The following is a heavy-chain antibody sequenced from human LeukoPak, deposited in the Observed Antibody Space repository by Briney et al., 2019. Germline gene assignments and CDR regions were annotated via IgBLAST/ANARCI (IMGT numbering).Heavy chain of an antibody. V-gene: IGHV3-7*01. CDR3: ARDLSGGDYYFDY. J-gene: IGHJ4*02. CDR1: GFTFSNYW. D-gene: IGHD2-21*02. CDR2: IKEDGSVK. Sequence: GGSLRLSCEASGFTFSNYWMSWVRQAPGKGLEWLANIKEDGSVKYYVDSVKGRFTISRDNSKNTLYLQMNSLRAEDTAVYYCARDLSGGDYYFDYWGQGTLVTVSS.